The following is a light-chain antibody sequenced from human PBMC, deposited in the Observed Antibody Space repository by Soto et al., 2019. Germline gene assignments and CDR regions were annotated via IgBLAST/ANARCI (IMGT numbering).Light chain of an antibody. V-gene: IGLV2-14*01. Sequence: QSVLTQPASVSGSPGQSITISCTGTSSDVGGYNYVSWYQQHPGKAPKLMIYDVSNRPSGVSNGFSSSKSGNTASLTISGLQAEDEADYYCSSYTSSSTRVFGTGTKVTVL. J-gene: IGLJ1*01. CDR2: DVS. CDR1: SSDVGGYNY. CDR3: SSYTSSSTRV.